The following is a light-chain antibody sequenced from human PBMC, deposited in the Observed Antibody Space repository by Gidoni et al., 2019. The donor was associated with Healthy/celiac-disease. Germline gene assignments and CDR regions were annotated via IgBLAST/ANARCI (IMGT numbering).Light chain of an antibody. CDR1: QSVSSSY. V-gene: IGKV3-20*01. CDR3: QPYGSSTST. Sequence: EIGWTKSPGTLSLSPGERATLSCRASQSVSSSYLAWYQQKPGQAPRLLIYGDSSRATGIPYRFSGSGSGTDFTLTISSLEPAEFAVYYFQPYGSSTSTFGQGTKVEIK. J-gene: IGKJ1*01. CDR2: GDS.